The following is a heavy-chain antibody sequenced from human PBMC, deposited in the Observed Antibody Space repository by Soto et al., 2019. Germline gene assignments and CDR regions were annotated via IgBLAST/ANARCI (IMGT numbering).Heavy chain of an antibody. CDR3: ARAAQDNESSYCCGT. CDR1: GESFSSYG. Sequence: PWGSMRLACAACGESFSSYGMHWVRKATGKGLEWVGGIWSDGSTEYYADSMKRRTTSSSDTSKKTPHLQINSLRADNTAVYYSARAAQDNESSYCCGTRGQGPLGTVPS. J-gene: IGHJ4*02. V-gene: IGHV3-33*01. D-gene: IGHD2-2*01. CDR2: IWSDGSTE.